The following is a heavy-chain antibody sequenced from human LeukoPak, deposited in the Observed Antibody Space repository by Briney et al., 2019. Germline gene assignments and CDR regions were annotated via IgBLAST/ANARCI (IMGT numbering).Heavy chain of an antibody. CDR1: GHTFTSYA. CDR3: ARGPSRDYGSGSSWFDP. CDR2: MNPNSGNT. Sequence: ASVKVSCKASGHTFTSYAISWVRQAPGQGLEWMGWMNPNSGNTGYAQKIQGRVTMTRNTSINTAYMELSSLRSEDTAVYYCARGPSRDYGSGSSWFDPWGQGTLVTVSS. V-gene: IGHV1-8*01. D-gene: IGHD3-10*01. J-gene: IGHJ5*02.